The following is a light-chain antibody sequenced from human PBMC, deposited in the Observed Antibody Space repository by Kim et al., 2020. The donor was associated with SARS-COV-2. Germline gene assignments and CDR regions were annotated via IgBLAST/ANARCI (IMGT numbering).Light chain of an antibody. CDR2: AAS. Sequence: ASVGDRVTISCRARQSIDNYLNWYQQKPGIPPSLLIYAASTLQSGVPSRFSGRGSGTDFTLTISSLQPEDFATYFCQQSYTLPRTFGQGTKVDIK. CDR3: QQSYTLPRT. CDR1: QSIDNY. J-gene: IGKJ1*01. V-gene: IGKV1-39*01.